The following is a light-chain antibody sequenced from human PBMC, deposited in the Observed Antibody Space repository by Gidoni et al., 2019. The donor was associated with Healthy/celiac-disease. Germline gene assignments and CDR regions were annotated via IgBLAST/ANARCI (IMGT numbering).Light chain of an antibody. CDR3: CSYAGSSTLYV. Sequence: QSALTQPASVSGSPGQSITISCTGTSRDVGSYNLVSWYHQHPGKAPKLMIYEVSKRPSGVSNRFSGSKSGNTASLTISGLQAEDEADYYCCSYAGSSTLYVFGTGTKVTVL. J-gene: IGLJ1*01. V-gene: IGLV2-23*02. CDR2: EVS. CDR1: SRDVGSYNL.